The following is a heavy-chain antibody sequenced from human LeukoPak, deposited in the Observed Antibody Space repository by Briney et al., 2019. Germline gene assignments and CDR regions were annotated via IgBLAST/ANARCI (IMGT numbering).Heavy chain of an antibody. CDR2: IYYSGST. Sequence: SETLSLTCTVSGGSIGSYYWSWIWQPPGKGLEWIGYIYYSGSTNYNPSLKSRVTISVDTSKNQFSLKLSSVTAADTAVYYCARGVKIEYSSSSRNWFFDLWGRGTLVTVSS. CDR3: ARGVKIEYSSSSRNWFFDL. CDR1: GGSIGSYY. D-gene: IGHD6-6*01. J-gene: IGHJ2*01. V-gene: IGHV4-59*08.